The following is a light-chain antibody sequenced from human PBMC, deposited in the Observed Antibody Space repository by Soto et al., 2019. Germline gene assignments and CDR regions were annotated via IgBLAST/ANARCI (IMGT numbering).Light chain of an antibody. Sequence: QSVLTQPASVSGSPVQSITISCTGTSSDVGGYNYVSWYQHNPGKAPKLMMYDVNNRPSGVSNRFSGSKSGNAASLTISGLQAEDEADYFCKSYTSSSTYVFGTGTKVTVL. CDR2: DVN. CDR3: KSYTSSSTYV. CDR1: SSDVGGYNY. J-gene: IGLJ1*01. V-gene: IGLV2-14*03.